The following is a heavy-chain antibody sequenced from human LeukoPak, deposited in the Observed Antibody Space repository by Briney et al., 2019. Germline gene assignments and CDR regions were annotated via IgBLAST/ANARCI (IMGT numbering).Heavy chain of an antibody. D-gene: IGHD5-12*01. V-gene: IGHV6-1*01. Sequence: SQTLSLTCAISGDSVSSNSAAWNWIRRSPSRGLEWLGRTYYRSKWYNGYAESVKSRITINPDTSKNQVSLQLDSVTPEDTAVYYCARGHSGYIDYWGQGTLVTVSS. CDR1: GDSVSSNSAA. CDR2: TYYRSKWYN. CDR3: ARGHSGYIDY. J-gene: IGHJ4*02.